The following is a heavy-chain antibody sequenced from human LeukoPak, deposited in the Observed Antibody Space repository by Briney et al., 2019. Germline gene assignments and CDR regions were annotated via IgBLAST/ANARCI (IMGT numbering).Heavy chain of an antibody. CDR3: ARRGYSSGWYLPYFDY. CDR2: IYYSGST. Sequence: SETLSLTCTVSGGPISRSSYYWGWIRQPPGKGLEWIGSIYYSGSTYYNPSLKSRVTISVDTSKNQFSLKLSSVTAADTAVYYCARRGYSSGWYLPYFDYWGQGTLVTVSS. J-gene: IGHJ4*02. D-gene: IGHD6-19*01. CDR1: GGPISRSSYY. V-gene: IGHV4-39*01.